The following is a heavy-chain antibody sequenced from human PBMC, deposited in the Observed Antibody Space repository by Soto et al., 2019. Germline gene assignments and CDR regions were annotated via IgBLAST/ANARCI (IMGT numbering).Heavy chain of an antibody. Sequence: SETLSLTCAVSGYSISSGYYWGWIRQPPGKGLEWMGSIYHSGSTYYNPSLKIRVSISVDTSKNQFSLRLSSVTAADTAMYYCARRHSSSWYGLDYWGQGTLVTVSS. D-gene: IGHD6-13*01. J-gene: IGHJ4*02. CDR2: IYHSGST. V-gene: IGHV4-38-2*01. CDR1: GYSISSGYY. CDR3: ARRHSSSWYGLDY.